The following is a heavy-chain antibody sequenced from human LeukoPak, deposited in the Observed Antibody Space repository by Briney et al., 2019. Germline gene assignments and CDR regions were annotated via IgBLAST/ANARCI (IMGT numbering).Heavy chain of an antibody. CDR3: AKQLGYCSDGSCYFPY. CDR1: GFTFSSDW. J-gene: IGHJ4*02. D-gene: IGHD2-15*01. CDR2: ISNNGGYT. V-gene: IGHV3-23*01. Sequence: GGSLRLSCAASGFTFSSDWMNWARQAPGKGLEWVSAISNNGGYTYYADSVQGRFTISRDNSKSTLCLQMNSLRAEDTAVYYCAKQLGYCSDGSCYFPYWGQGTLVTVSS.